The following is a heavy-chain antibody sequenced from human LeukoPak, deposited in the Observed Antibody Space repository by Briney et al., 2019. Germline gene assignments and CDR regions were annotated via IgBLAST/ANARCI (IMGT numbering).Heavy chain of an antibody. CDR3: AQLSRGAEAYWLDY. Sequence: SVKVSCKASGGTFASFSISWVRQTPKQGLEWMGRIVPSVGIITYAQNFQGRVTFTADKSSSTAYMDLSSLRSEDTAVYYCAQLSRGAEAYWLDYWGQGTLVTVSS. CDR2: IVPSVGII. V-gene: IGHV1-69*10. J-gene: IGHJ4*02. CDR1: GGTFASFS. D-gene: IGHD2/OR15-2a*01.